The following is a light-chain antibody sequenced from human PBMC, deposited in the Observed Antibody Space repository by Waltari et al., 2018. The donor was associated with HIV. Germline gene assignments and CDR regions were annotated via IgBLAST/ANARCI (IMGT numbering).Light chain of an antibody. CDR1: TSNFGITN. J-gene: IGLJ3*02. CDR2: DNN. CDR3: STWDDNLNGPV. V-gene: IGLV1-44*01. Sequence: QSALTQAPSASGTPGQRVDISCSAATSNFGITNLTWYHHLPGAAPKLLIYDNNQRPSGIPDRFSGSKSGSSASLAITGLQSDDEADFYCSTWDDNLNGPVFGGGTRLTVL.